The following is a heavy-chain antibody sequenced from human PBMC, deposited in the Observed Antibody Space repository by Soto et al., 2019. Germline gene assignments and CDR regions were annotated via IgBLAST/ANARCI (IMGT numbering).Heavy chain of an antibody. CDR3: ARVGSLLREADS. Sequence: QVQLQESGPGLLKYSETLSLTCTVSGGSISGFYWSWIRQPPGNGLEWLGYIYYTGSTNYNPSLTSRVTISLDTSSNQFALKLTSVPAADTAVYYCARVGSLLREADSWGQGTRVTVSS. CDR1: GGSISGFY. J-gene: IGHJ4*02. D-gene: IGHD3-22*01. V-gene: IGHV4-59*01. CDR2: IYYTGST.